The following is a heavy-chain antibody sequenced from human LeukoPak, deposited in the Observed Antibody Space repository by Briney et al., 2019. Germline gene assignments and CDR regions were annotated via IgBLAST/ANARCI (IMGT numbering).Heavy chain of an antibody. V-gene: IGHV4-30-4*08. CDR1: GGSISSGDYY. J-gene: IGHJ4*02. Sequence: SETLSLTCTVSGGSISSGDYYWSWIRQPPGKGLEWIGYIYYSGSTYYNPSLKSRVTISVDTSKNQFSLELSSVTAADTAVYYCARRDTAMVNFDYWGQGTLVTVSS. D-gene: IGHD5-18*01. CDR3: ARRDTAMVNFDY. CDR2: IYYSGST.